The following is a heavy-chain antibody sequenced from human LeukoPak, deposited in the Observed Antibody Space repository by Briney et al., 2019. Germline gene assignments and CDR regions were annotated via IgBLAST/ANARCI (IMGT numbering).Heavy chain of an antibody. CDR3: ARAPSATTGFDY. CDR1: GFTFNNYA. Sequence: PGGSLRLSCAASGFTFNNYAMSWVRQAPGKGLEWVSTIPGGGGSTSYPDSVKGRFTISRDNSKNTLYLQMNSLRAEDTAVYNCARAPSATTGFDYWGQGTLVTVSS. J-gene: IGHJ4*02. D-gene: IGHD4-17*01. CDR2: IPGGGGST. V-gene: IGHV3-23*01.